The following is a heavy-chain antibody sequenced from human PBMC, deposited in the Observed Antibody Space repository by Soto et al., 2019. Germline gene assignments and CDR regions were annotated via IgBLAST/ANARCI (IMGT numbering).Heavy chain of an antibody. CDR2: IYYSGST. Sequence: SETLSLTCTVSGGSISSYYWSWIRQPPGKGLEWIGYIYYSGSTNYNPSLKSRVTISVDTSKNLFSLKLSSVTAADTAVYYCARSGVRTTQKFDPWGQGTLVTVSS. CDR3: ARSGVRTTQKFDP. CDR1: GGSISSYY. D-gene: IGHD1-1*01. J-gene: IGHJ5*02. V-gene: IGHV4-59*01.